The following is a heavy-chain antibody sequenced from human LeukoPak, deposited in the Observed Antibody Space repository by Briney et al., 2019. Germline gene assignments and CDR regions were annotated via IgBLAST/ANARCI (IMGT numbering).Heavy chain of an antibody. V-gene: IGHV4-61*01. CDR3: ATRPSGSDRFLPYFDY. CDR1: GGSVSRDSYY. D-gene: IGHD1-1*01. J-gene: IGHJ4*02. Sequence: PSETLSLTCTVSGGSVSRDSYYWSWIRQPPGKGLKWIGYIYYRGSTNYNPSLKSRVTISVDTSKNQVSLKLSSVTAADTAVYYCATRPSGSDRFLPYFDYWGQGTLVIVSS. CDR2: IYYRGST.